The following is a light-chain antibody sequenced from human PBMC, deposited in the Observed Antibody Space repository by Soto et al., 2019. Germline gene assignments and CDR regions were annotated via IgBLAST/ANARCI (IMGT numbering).Light chain of an antibody. CDR2: EVS. J-gene: IGLJ1*01. V-gene: IGLV2-18*02. CDR3: SSYTSSSTYV. CDR1: SSDVGSYNR. Sequence: QSVLTQPPSVSGSPRQSVTISCTGTSSDVGSYNRVSWFQQPPGTAPKLLIYEVSNRPSGVPDRISGSKSGNTASLTISGLQAEDEADYYCSSYTSSSTYVFGTGTKVTVL.